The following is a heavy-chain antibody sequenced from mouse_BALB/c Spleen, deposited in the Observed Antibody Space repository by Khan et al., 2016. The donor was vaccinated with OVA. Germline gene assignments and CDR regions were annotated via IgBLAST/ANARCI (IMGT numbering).Heavy chain of an antibody. Sequence: EVQLQVSGPGLVKPSQSLSLTCTVTGYSITSGYGWIWIRQFPGNKLEWMGYISYSGSTNYNPSLKSRISIIRDTSKNQFFLQLNSVTTEDTATYYCSRTARKNNWGQGTTLTVSS. J-gene: IGHJ2*01. CDR3: SRTARKNN. CDR1: GYSITSGYG. CDR2: ISYSGST. D-gene: IGHD1-2*01. V-gene: IGHV3-2*02.